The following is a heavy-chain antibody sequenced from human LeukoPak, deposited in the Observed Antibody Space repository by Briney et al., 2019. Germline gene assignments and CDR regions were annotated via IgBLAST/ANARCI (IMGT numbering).Heavy chain of an antibody. CDR2: ISTYDSYT. CDR3: ARGIAAAALRSFDY. Sequence: ASVKVSCKTSGYTFTSYGIIWVRQAPGQGLEWMEWISTYDSYTHYAQKVQGRVTMTTDTSTTTAYMELRSLRSDDTAMYYCARGIAAAALRSFDYWGQGTLVTVSS. J-gene: IGHJ4*02. V-gene: IGHV1-18*01. D-gene: IGHD6-13*01. CDR1: GYTFTSYG.